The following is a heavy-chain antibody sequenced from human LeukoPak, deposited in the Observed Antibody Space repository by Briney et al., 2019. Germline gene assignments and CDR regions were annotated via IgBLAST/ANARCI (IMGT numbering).Heavy chain of an antibody. CDR1: GFTFSSYS. D-gene: IGHD4-4*01. Sequence: GGSLRLSCAASGFTFSSYSMSWVRQAPGKGLEWVGRIKSKTDGGTTDYAAPVKGRFTISRDDSKNTLYLQMNSLKTEDTAVYYCTTRDYSNYDYWGQGTLVTVSS. CDR3: TTRDYSNYDY. CDR2: IKSKTDGGTT. V-gene: IGHV3-15*01. J-gene: IGHJ4*02.